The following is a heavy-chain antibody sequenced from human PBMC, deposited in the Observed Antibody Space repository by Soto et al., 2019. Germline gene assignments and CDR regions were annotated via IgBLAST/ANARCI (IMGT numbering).Heavy chain of an antibody. Sequence: GGSLRLSCAASGFTFSSYAMHWVRQAPGKGLEWVAVISYDGSNKYYADSVKGRFTISRDNSKNTLYLQMNSLRAEDTAVYYCARNSPGLYDSSGYYYDYWGQGTLVTVSS. V-gene: IGHV3-30-3*01. CDR2: ISYDGSNK. D-gene: IGHD3-22*01. J-gene: IGHJ4*02. CDR1: GFTFSSYA. CDR3: ARNSPGLYDSSGYYYDY.